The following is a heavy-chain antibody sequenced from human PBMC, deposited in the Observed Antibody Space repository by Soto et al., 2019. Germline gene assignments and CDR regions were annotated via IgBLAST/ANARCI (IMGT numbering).Heavy chain of an antibody. CDR2: IYSGGNP. D-gene: IGHD2-21*01. V-gene: IGHV3-53*01. Sequence: EERLVQAGGGVVQPGGSRRLSCAASGFSVGGNYMSWVRQAPGKGLELVSLIYSGGNPFYADSMKGRYTLSRDNSNNLLSLQMASLRAEDTAVYYCARGHNSDCWGQGTLVIVSS. J-gene: IGHJ4*02. CDR1: GFSVGGNY. CDR3: ARGHNSDC.